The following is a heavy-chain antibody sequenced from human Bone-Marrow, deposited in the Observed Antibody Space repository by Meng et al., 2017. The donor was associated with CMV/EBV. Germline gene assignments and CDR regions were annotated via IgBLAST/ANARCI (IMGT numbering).Heavy chain of an antibody. CDR2: IEGDGNTK. Sequence: GESLKISCTVSGFSFNNYWVSWVRQAPGKGLEWVADIEGDGNTKYYADSVKGRFTISRDNAKRSLYLQLNALRVEDTAMYYCASMWEGGYWGQGTLVTVSS. CDR1: GFSFNNYW. D-gene: IGHD1-26*01. J-gene: IGHJ4*02. V-gene: IGHV3-7*01. CDR3: ASMWEGGY.